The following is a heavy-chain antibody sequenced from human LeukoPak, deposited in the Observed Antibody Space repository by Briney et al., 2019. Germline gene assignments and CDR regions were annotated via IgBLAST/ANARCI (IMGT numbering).Heavy chain of an antibody. CDR3: ARYLQRLGELSLTATARDAFDI. CDR1: GYTFTSYD. Sequence: ASVKVSCKASGYTFTSYDINWVRQATGQGLEWMGWMNPNSGNTGYAQKFQGRVTMTRNTSISTAYMELSSLRSEDTAVYYCARYLQRLGELSLTATARDAFDIWGQGTMVTVSS. V-gene: IGHV1-8*01. CDR2: MNPNSGNT. D-gene: IGHD3-16*02. J-gene: IGHJ3*02.